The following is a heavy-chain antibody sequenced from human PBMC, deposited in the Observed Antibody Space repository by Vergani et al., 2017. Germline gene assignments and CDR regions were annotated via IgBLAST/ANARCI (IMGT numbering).Heavy chain of an antibody. CDR1: GDSVISTDYH. V-gene: IGHV4-39*01. CDR2: MDYSGSS. CDR3: ARKRGACLAAYCHSYDF. D-gene: IGHD2-15*01. J-gene: IGHJ4*02. Sequence: QVQLQESGPGLVKPSETLSLTCTVSGDSVISTDYHLGWIRQPPGKGLEWIGSMDYSGSSPYNPSLESRIPISFETPKNQFSLRLTSVTAADTAVYYCARKRGACLAAYCHSYDFWGPGTLVGVSS.